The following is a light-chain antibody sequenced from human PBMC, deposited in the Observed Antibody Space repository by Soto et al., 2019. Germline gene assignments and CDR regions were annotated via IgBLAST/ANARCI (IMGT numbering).Light chain of an antibody. J-gene: IGKJ1*01. Sequence: EIVLTQSPATLSLSPGERATLSCRASQSVSSYLAWYQQKPGQAPRLLTYDSSNRATGIPARFSGSGSGTDFTLTISSLEPEDFAVYYWQQRSNWPPWTFGQGTKVEIK. CDR2: DSS. CDR1: QSVSSY. V-gene: IGKV3-11*01. CDR3: QQRSNWPPWT.